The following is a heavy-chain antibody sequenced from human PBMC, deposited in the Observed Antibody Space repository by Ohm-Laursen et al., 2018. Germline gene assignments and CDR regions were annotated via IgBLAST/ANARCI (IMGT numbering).Heavy chain of an antibody. Sequence: VKVSCKASGYTFTSYDINWVRQATGQGLEWMGWMNPNSGNTGYAQKFQGRVSMTRDTSTSTVYMELTSLRAEDTAVYYCAKDPSTITFGGVTQYWGQGTLVTVSS. D-gene: IGHD3-16*01. J-gene: IGHJ4*02. CDR1: GYTFTSYD. CDR3: AKDPSTITFGGVTQY. CDR2: MNPNSGNT. V-gene: IGHV1-8*01.